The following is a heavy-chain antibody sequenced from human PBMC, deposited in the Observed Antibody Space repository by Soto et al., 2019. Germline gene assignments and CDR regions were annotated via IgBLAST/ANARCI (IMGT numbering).Heavy chain of an antibody. J-gene: IGHJ6*02. Sequence: PGGSLRLSCAASGLTFSSYAMSWVRQAPGKGLEWVSAISGSGGSTYYADSVKGRSTISRDNSKNTLYLQMISLRAEDTAVYYCAKDLPRFGESSYYYYGMAVWGQGTPVTVSS. CDR1: GLTFSSYA. D-gene: IGHD3-10*01. CDR2: ISGSGGST. CDR3: AKDLPRFGESSYYYYGMAV. V-gene: IGHV3-23*01.